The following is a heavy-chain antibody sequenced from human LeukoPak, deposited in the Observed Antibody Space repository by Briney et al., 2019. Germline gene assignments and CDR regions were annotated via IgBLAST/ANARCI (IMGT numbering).Heavy chain of an antibody. J-gene: IGHJ4*02. CDR3: ALSGYDILTGYYLDFDY. Sequence: ASVKVSCKASGYTFTSYGISWVRQAPGQGLEWMGWISAYNGNTNYAQKLQGRVTMTTDTSPSTAYMELRSLRSDDTAVYYCALSGYDILTGYYLDFDYWGQGTLVTVSS. CDR1: GYTFTSYG. V-gene: IGHV1-18*01. D-gene: IGHD3-9*01. CDR2: ISAYNGNT.